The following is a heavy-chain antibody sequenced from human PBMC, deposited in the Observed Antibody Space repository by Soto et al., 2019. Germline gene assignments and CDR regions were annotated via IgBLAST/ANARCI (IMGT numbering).Heavy chain of an antibody. CDR1: GGTFSSYA. CDR3: AHPKTRSSTGDYYGMDV. D-gene: IGHD2-2*01. V-gene: IGHV1-69*13. CDR2: IIPIFGTA. J-gene: IGHJ6*02. Sequence: SVKVSCKASGGTFSSYAISWVRQAPGQGLEWMGGIIPIFGTANYAQKFQGRVTITADESTSTAYMELSSLRSEDTAVYYCAHPKTRSSTGDYYGMDVWGQGTTVTVSS.